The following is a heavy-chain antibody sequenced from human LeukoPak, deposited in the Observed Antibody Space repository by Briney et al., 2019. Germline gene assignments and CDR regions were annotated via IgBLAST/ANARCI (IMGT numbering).Heavy chain of an antibody. Sequence: ASVKVSCKASGYTFTGYYIYWVRQPPGQGLDWMGWINPYSGGTNYAQKFQGRVTTTSDTSISAAYMELYRLRSDDTAVYYCARWSSSWESFDYWGQGTLVTVSS. V-gene: IGHV1-2*02. CDR3: ARWSSSWESFDY. D-gene: IGHD6-13*01. CDR1: GYTFTGYY. CDR2: INPYSGGT. J-gene: IGHJ4*02.